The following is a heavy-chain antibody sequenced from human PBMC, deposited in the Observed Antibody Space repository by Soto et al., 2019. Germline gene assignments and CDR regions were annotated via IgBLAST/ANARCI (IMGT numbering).Heavy chain of an antibody. CDR1: GFTVSRCG. D-gene: IGHD3-10*01. Sequence: GGSLRLSCAASGFTVSRCGMHWIRRASGKGREWVAVISYDGSNKYYEDSVKGRFTISRDNSNNTLYLQMNRLRAEDTAVYYCEKDYNLFYGMDVWGQGTTVDLSS. CDR3: EKDYNLFYGMDV. V-gene: IGHV3-30*18. J-gene: IGHJ6*02. CDR2: ISYDGSNK.